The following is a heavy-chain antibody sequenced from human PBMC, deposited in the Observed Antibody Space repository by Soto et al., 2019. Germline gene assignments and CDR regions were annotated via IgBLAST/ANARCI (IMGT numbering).Heavy chain of an antibody. Sequence: LSLTCTVSGGSVSSGSYYWSWIRQPPGKGLEWIGYIYYSGSTNYNPSLKSRVTISVDTSKNQFSLKLSSVTAAGTAVYYCARSPGGPNWFDPWGQGTLVTVSS. CDR1: GGSVSSGSYY. J-gene: IGHJ5*02. CDR3: ARSPGGPNWFDP. CDR2: IYYSGST. V-gene: IGHV4-61*01. D-gene: IGHD6-25*01.